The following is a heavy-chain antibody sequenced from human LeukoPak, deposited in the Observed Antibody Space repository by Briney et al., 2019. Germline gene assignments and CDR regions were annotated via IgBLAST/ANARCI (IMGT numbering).Heavy chain of an antibody. Sequence: SETLSLTCTVSGGSISSYYWSWIRQPPGKGLEWIGYIYYSGSTNYNPSLKSRVTISVDTPKNQFSLKLSSETAADTAVYYCARQGGGFWYFDLWGRGTLVTVSS. J-gene: IGHJ2*01. CDR1: GGSISSYY. D-gene: IGHD6-25*01. V-gene: IGHV4-59*08. CDR3: ARQGGGFWYFDL. CDR2: IYYSGST.